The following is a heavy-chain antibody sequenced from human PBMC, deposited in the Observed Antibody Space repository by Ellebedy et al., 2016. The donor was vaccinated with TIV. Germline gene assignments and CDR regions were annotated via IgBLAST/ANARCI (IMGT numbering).Heavy chain of an antibody. CDR1: GGSFSDYY. D-gene: IGHD3-10*01. CDR3: ARGRRFSASFYPMMSTFEV. Sequence: SETLSLXCAVYGGSFSDYYWSWIRQPPGKGLECIGEIDHSGSTNYNPSLESRVTISRDTSKNQFSLRLSSVTAADTAVYYCARGRRFSASFYPMMSTFEVWGQGTTVIVSS. J-gene: IGHJ3*01. V-gene: IGHV4-34*01. CDR2: IDHSGST.